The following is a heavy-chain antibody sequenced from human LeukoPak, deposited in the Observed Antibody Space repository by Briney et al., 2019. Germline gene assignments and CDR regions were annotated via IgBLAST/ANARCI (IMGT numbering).Heavy chain of an antibody. V-gene: IGHV3-7*01. CDR1: GFTFSSYW. Sequence: GGSLRLSCAASGFTFSSYWMTWVRQAPGRGLEWVVNIQEDGSEKYYVDSVKGRFTISRDNAKNSVYLQMDSLRAEDTAVYYCARGGPKGAFDIWGQGTMVTVSS. CDR2: IQEDGSEK. J-gene: IGHJ3*02. D-gene: IGHD3/OR15-3a*01. CDR3: ARGGPKGAFDI.